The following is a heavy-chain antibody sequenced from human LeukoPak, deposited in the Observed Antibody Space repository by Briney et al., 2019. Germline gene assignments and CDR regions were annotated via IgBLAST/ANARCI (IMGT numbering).Heavy chain of an antibody. CDR2: ISGSGGST. CDR3: AKILERQQLAYDY. D-gene: IGHD6-13*01. V-gene: IGHV3-23*01. CDR1: GFTFSSYA. Sequence: PGGSLRLSCAASGFTFSSYAMSWVRQAPGKGLEWVSAISGSGGSTYYADSVKGRFTISRDNSKNTLYLRMNSLRAEDTAVYYCAKILERQQLAYDYWGQGTLVTVSS. J-gene: IGHJ4*02.